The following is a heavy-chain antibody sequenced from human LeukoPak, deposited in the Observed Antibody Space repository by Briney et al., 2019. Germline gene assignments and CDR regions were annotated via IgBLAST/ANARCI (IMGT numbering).Heavy chain of an antibody. CDR2: ISSSGSTI. CDR3: ARERTDYAD. V-gene: IGHV3-48*04. Sequence: GGSLRLSCAASGFTFSSYWMSWVRQAPGKGLEWVSYISSSGSTIYYADSVKGRFTISRDNAKNSLYLQMNSLIAEDTAVYYCARERTDYADWGQGTLVTVSS. D-gene: IGHD4-17*01. CDR1: GFTFSSYW. J-gene: IGHJ4*02.